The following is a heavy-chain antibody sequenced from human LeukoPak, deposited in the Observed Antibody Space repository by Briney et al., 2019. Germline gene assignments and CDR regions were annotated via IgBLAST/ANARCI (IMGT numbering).Heavy chain of an antibody. V-gene: IGHV1-18*01. CDR2: ISAYNGNT. Sequence: ASVKVSCKASGYTFTSYGISWVLQAPGQGLEWMGWISAYNGNTNYAQKLQGRVTMTTDTSTSTAYMELRSLRSDDTAVYYCARVRSITFGGVIAPDYWGQGTLVTVSS. CDR1: GYTFTSYG. CDR3: ARVRSITFGGVIAPDY. J-gene: IGHJ4*02. D-gene: IGHD3-16*02.